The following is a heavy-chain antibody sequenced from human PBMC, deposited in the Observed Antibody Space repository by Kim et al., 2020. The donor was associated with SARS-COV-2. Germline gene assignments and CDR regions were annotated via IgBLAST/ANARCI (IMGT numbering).Heavy chain of an antibody. D-gene: IGHD6-13*01. Sequence: GGSLRLSCAASGFTFSDYYMSWIRQAPGKGLEWVSYISSSSSYTNYADSVKGRFTISRDNAKNSLYLQMNSLRAEDTAVYYCARDLAIAAAGKGWGQGTLVTVSS. CDR1: GFTFSDYY. V-gene: IGHV3-11*06. J-gene: IGHJ4*02. CDR3: ARDLAIAAAGKG. CDR2: ISSSSSYT.